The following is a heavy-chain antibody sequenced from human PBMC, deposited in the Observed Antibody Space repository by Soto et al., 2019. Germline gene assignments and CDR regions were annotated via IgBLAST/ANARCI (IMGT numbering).Heavy chain of an antibody. V-gene: IGHV4-59*01. D-gene: IGHD1-26*01. J-gene: IGHJ4*02. CDR2: IYSSGST. CDR1: GDSISNYH. CDR3: ARFSGYYSAFDY. Sequence: SETLSLTCTVSGDSISNYHWSWVRQPPGKGPECIGYIYSSGSTNYNPSLKSRVTISVDTSKNEFSLKLTSVTAADTAIYYCARFSGYYSAFDYWGQGTPVTVSS.